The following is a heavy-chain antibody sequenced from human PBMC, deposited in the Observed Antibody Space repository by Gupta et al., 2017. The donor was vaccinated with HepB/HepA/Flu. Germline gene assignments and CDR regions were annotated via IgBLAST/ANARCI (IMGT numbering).Heavy chain of an antibody. D-gene: IGHD6-19*01. CDR1: GFPFSSFG. V-gene: IGHV3-23*01. J-gene: IGHJ4*02. CDR3: AKALSSGRLYYFDF. Sequence: EVQLLESGGGLVQPGGSLRLSCAPSGFPFSSFGMSWVRQAPGKGLEWVSDIVGDGGKTHYADSLKGRFTISRDNSKNTVYLQMSSLSPEDTAVYYCAKALSSGRLYYFDFRGQGTLVTVSS. CDR2: IVGDGGKT.